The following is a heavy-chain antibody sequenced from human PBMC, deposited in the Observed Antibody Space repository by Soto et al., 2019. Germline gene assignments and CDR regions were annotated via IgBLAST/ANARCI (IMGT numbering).Heavy chain of an antibody. V-gene: IGHV3-30*18. D-gene: IGHD1-26*01. CDR1: GFTFSSYG. CDR3: AKDGQVGAGPSLVV. CDR2: ISYDGSNK. Sequence: GGSLRLSCAASGFTFSSYGMHWVRQAPGKGLEWVAVISYDGSNKYYADSVKGRFTISRDNSKNTLYLQMNSLRAEDTAVYYCAKDGQVGAGPSLVVWGQGTLVTVSS. J-gene: IGHJ4*02.